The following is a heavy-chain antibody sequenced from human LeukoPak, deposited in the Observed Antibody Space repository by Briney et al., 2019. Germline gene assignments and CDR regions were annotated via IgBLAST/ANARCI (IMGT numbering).Heavy chain of an antibody. V-gene: IGHV3-23*01. CDR2: IGGTGINT. Sequence: GGSLRLSCVASGFTFNTYAMSWVRQAPGKGLEWVSAIGGTGINTKYADSVNGRFTVSRDNSRDTLYLQMSSLRADDTALYYCAKGLVAGSQYFDSWGQGTLVSVSS. CDR3: AKGLVAGSQYFDS. CDR1: GFTFNTYA. D-gene: IGHD2-15*01. J-gene: IGHJ4*02.